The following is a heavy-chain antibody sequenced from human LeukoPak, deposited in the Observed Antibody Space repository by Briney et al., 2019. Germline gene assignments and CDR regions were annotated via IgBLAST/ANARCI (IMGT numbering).Heavy chain of an antibody. CDR2: ISGSGTST. V-gene: IGHV3-23*01. Sequence: HPGGSLRLSCAASGFTFSNYAMTWVRQAPGRGLEWVSGISGSGTSTYYADSVKGRFTISRDNSKNTLSLQMNSLRAEDSAVYYCAKYDSSWYERGYFDYWGQGTLVTVSS. D-gene: IGHD6-13*01. CDR1: GFTFSNYA. J-gene: IGHJ4*02. CDR3: AKYDSSWYERGYFDY.